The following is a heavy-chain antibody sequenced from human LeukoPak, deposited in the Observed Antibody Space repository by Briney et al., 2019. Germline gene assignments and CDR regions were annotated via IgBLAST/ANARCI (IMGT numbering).Heavy chain of an antibody. Sequence: GGSLRLSCAASGFTFSSYAMHWVRQAPGKGLEWVAVISYDGSNRYYADSVKGRFTISRDNSKNTLYLQMNSLRAEDTAVYYCAKARVVRGVYFDYWGQGTLVTVSS. CDR1: GFTFSSYA. V-gene: IGHV3-30*04. D-gene: IGHD3-10*01. CDR2: ISYDGSNR. J-gene: IGHJ4*02. CDR3: AKARVVRGVYFDY.